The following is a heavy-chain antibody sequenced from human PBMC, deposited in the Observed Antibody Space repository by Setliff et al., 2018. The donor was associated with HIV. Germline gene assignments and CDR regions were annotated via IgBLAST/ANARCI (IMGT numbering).Heavy chain of an antibody. J-gene: IGHJ6*03. Sequence: SETLSLTCTVSGDSISSYYWSWIRQPPGKGLEWSGYSYTSGITDYNPSLKSRVTVSGDTSKNQFSLKLSSVTAADTAVYYCARDRRGYYYGSGSCYMDVWGTGTTVTVSS. CDR2: SYTSGIT. D-gene: IGHD3-10*01. CDR1: GDSISSYY. CDR3: ARDRRGYYYGSGSCYMDV. V-gene: IGHV4-4*08.